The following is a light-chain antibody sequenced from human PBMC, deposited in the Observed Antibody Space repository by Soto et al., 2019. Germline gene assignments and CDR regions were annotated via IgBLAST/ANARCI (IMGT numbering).Light chain of an antibody. CDR1: QSVSSY. J-gene: IGKJ5*01. CDR3: QQRRTWPPRIP. V-gene: IGKV3-11*01. Sequence: EIVLTQSPATLSLSPGERATLSCRASQSVSSYLAWYQQKPGQAPRLLIYDASNRATGIPARFSGSGSGTDFTLTISSLAPEDFAVYYCQQRRTWPPRIPFGQGTRLEIK. CDR2: DAS.